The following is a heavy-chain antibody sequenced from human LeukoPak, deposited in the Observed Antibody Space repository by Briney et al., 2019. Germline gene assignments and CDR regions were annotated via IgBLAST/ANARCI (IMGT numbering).Heavy chain of an antibody. Sequence: SETLSLTCAVYGGSFSGYYWSWIRQPPGKGLEWIGEINHSGSTNYNPSLKSRVTMSVDTSKNQFSLKLSSVTAADTAVYYCARTQIYGSGSYYIGNYYYYGMDVWGKGTTVTVSS. CDR2: INHSGST. V-gene: IGHV4-34*01. CDR3: ARTQIYGSGSYYIGNYYYYGMDV. CDR1: GGSFSGYY. D-gene: IGHD3-10*01. J-gene: IGHJ6*04.